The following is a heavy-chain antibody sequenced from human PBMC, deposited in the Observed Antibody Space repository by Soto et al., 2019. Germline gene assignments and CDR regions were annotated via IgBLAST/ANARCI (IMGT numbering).Heavy chain of an antibody. V-gene: IGHV4-59*01. D-gene: IGHD3-22*01. Sequence: SETLSLTCTVSGGSISGYYWSWIRQPPGKGLEWIGYMYNTGSTVYNPSFKSRVTISVDTSKNQFSLKLNSVTAADTAVYYCARVGDSLDYWGQGTLVTVSS. CDR3: ARVGDSLDY. CDR2: MYNTGST. J-gene: IGHJ4*02. CDR1: GGSISGYY.